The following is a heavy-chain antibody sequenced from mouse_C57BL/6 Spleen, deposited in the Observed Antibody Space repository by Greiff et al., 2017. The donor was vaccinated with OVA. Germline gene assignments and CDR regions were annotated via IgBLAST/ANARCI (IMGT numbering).Heavy chain of an antibody. Sequence: EVQLQQSGAELVKPGASVKLSCTASGFNIKDYYMHWVKQRTEQGLEWIGRIDPEDGEPKYAPKFQGKATITADTSSNTAYLQLSSLTSEDTAVYYCASPYGNHSYYAMDYWGQGTSVTVSS. V-gene: IGHV14-2*01. J-gene: IGHJ4*01. D-gene: IGHD2-1*01. CDR1: GFNIKDYY. CDR3: ASPYGNHSYYAMDY. CDR2: IDPEDGEP.